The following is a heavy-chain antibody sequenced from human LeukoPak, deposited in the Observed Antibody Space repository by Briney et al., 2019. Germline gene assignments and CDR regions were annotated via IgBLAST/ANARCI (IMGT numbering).Heavy chain of an antibody. V-gene: IGHV3-30*04. CDR1: GFTFSSYA. CDR3: ASLAYSSGWYTFYYYYYGMDV. CDR2: ISYVGSNK. D-gene: IGHD6-19*01. J-gene: IGHJ6*02. Sequence: GGSLRLSCAASGFTFSSYAMHWVRQAPGKGLEWVAVISYVGSNKYYADSVKGRFTISRDNSKTTLYLQMNSLRAEDTAVYYCASLAYSSGWYTFYYYYYGMDVWGQGTTVTVSS.